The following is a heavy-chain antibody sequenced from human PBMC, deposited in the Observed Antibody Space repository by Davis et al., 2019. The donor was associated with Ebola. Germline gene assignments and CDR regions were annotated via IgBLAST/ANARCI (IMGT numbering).Heavy chain of an antibody. D-gene: IGHD5-18*01. CDR2: ISGSGHST. CDR1: GFTFSSYE. CDR3: ANYIQRGAFDV. J-gene: IGHJ3*01. V-gene: IGHV3-23*01. Sequence: GGSLRLSCAASGFTFSSYEMNWVRQAPGKGLEWASAISGSGHSTYYADSVRGRFTISRDNSRSTLYLQMNALRAEDTAVYYCANYIQRGAFDVWGQGTVVTVSS.